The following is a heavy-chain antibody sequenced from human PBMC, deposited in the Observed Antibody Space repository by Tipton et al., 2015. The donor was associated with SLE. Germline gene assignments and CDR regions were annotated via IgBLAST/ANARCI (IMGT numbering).Heavy chain of an antibody. CDR3: ARDGGGSSSWYFDL. CDR1: GGSISSGSYY. Sequence: TLSLTCTVSGGSISSGSYYWSWIRQPAGKGLEWIGRIYTSGSTNYNPSLQSRVTISVDTSKNQFSLKLSSVTAADTAVSYCARDGGGSSSWYFDLWGRGTLVTVSS. V-gene: IGHV4-61*02. CDR2: IYTSGST. J-gene: IGHJ2*01. D-gene: IGHD6-6*01.